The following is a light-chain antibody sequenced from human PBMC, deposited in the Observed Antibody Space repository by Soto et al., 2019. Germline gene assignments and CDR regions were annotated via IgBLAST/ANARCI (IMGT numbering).Light chain of an antibody. V-gene: IGKV3-20*01. CDR2: AAS. Sequence: EIVLTQSPGTLSLSPGERATLSCRASQSVYSNYLAWYQQKPGQAPRLLNYAASSRATGIPDRFSGSGSGTDFTLTISRLETEDFAVYYCQQYGISPRTFGQGTKVEIK. CDR3: QQYGISPRT. J-gene: IGKJ1*01. CDR1: QSVYSNY.